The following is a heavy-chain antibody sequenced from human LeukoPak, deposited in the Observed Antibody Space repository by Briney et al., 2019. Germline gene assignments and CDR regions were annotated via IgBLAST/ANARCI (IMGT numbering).Heavy chain of an antibody. CDR3: ARVGDYSPRGWFDP. CDR1: EYTFTSYY. Sequence: ASVKVSCKASEYTFTSYYIHWVRQAHGQGLEWMGTINPSGGSTTYAQKFQGRVTMTRDMSTRTLYMELSSLRSEDTAFYYCARVGDYSPRGWFDPWGRGTLVTVSS. D-gene: IGHD4-11*01. CDR2: INPSGGST. V-gene: IGHV1-46*01. J-gene: IGHJ5*02.